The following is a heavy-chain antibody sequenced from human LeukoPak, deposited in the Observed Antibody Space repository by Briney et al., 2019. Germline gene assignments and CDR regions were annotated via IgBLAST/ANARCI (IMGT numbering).Heavy chain of an antibody. J-gene: IGHJ6*03. Sequence: SETLSLTCAVSGYSISSGYYWGWIRQPPGKGREWIGGIYHSGSTYYNPSLKSRVTISVDTSKNQFSLKLSSVTAADTDVYYCARFRVFGVVTNMDVWGKGTTVTVSS. D-gene: IGHD3-3*01. CDR1: GYSISSGYY. CDR2: IYHSGST. CDR3: ARFRVFGVVTNMDV. V-gene: IGHV4-38-2*01.